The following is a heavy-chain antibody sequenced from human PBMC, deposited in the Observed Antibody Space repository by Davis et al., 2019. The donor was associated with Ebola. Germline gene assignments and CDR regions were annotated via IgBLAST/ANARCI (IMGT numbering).Heavy chain of an antibody. CDR3: ARDDYYDSSGPDV. D-gene: IGHD3-22*01. Sequence: GESLKISCAASGFTFSSYSMNWVRQAPGKGLEWVSYISSSSSTIYYADSVKGRFTISRDNAKNSLYLQMNSLRDEDTAAYYCARDDYYDSSGPDVWGQGTTVTVSS. V-gene: IGHV3-48*02. J-gene: IGHJ6*02. CDR1: GFTFSSYS. CDR2: ISSSSSTI.